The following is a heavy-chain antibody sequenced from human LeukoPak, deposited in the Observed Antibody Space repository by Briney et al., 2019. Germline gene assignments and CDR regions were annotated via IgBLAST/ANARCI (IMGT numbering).Heavy chain of an antibody. V-gene: IGHV5-51*01. Sequence: GESLKISCEGSGYTITTYWIAWVRQMPGKGLEWMGIIYPGNSDTRYSPSFQGQVTISADKSINTAYLQWSSLKASDTAMYYCARTTSGDHDYWGQGTLVTVSS. CDR3: ARTTSGDHDY. CDR1: GYTITTYW. J-gene: IGHJ4*02. D-gene: IGHD7-27*01. CDR2: IYPGNSDT.